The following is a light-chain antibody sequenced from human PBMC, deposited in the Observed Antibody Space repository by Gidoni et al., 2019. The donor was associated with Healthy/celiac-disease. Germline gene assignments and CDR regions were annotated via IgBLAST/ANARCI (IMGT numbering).Light chain of an antibody. CDR2: AAS. V-gene: IGKV1-39*01. J-gene: IGKJ3*01. Sequence: DSPMTQSPSSLSASVGDRVTITCRASQRISSYLTWYQQKPGKAPKLLIYAASSLQSGVPSRFSGSGSGTDFTLTISSLQPEDFATYYCQQSYSTPFTCGPGTKVDIK. CDR1: QRISSY. CDR3: QQSYSTPFT.